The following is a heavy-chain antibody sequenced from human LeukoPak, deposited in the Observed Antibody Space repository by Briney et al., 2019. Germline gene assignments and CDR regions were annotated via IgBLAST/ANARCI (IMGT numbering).Heavy chain of an antibody. V-gene: IGHV1-69*02. D-gene: IGHD1-14*01. CDR1: GGTFSSYT. CDR2: IIPILGIA. CDR3: ASAPGTRFDY. Sequence: SVKVSCKASGGTFSSYTISWVRQAPGQGLEWMGRIIPILGIANYAQKFQGRVTITADKSTSTAYLELSSLSSEDTAVYYCASAPGTRFDYWGQGTLVTVSS. J-gene: IGHJ4*02.